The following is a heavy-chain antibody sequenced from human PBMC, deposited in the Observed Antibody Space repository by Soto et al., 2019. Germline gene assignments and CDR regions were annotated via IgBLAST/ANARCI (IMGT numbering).Heavy chain of an antibody. CDR3: SRGHEYGGNSDAFDV. CDR2: ILPFFGTA. CDR1: GGTFRTES. Sequence: QVHLVQSGAEVKKPGSSVKVSCKYSGGTFRTESINWVRQAPGQGLEWMGGILPFFGTADYAPRLQGRVTITADGAKTTAYRELCRLTSQDSAVYYCSRGHEYGGNSDAFDVCGQGTMVTVSS. V-gene: IGHV1-69*13. J-gene: IGHJ3*01. D-gene: IGHD4-17*01.